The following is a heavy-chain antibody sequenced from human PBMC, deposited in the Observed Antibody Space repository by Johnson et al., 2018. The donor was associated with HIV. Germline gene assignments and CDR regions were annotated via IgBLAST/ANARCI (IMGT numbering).Heavy chain of an antibody. Sequence: VQLVESGGDLVQPGGSLRLSCPASGFTFSNYWMSWVRQAPGKGLEWVANIDQDGSEKFYVDSVKGRFIISRDNAKNSLYLQLNRLRAEDTAVYYCARIQKTSDIVDPGRIRDAVDIWGQGTLVTVSS. CDR1: GFTFSNYW. V-gene: IGHV3-7*05. CDR3: ARIQKTSDIVDPGRIRDAVDI. CDR2: IDQDGSEK. J-gene: IGHJ3*02. D-gene: IGHD5-12*01.